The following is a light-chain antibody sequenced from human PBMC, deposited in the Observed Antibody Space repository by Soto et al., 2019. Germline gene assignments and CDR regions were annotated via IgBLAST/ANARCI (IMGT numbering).Light chain of an antibody. CDR1: QTVRNNY. J-gene: IGKJ5*01. CDR3: QQYGSSAPIT. CDR2: DAS. V-gene: IGKV3-20*01. Sequence: EFVLTQSPGTLSLSPGERATLSCRASQTVRNNYLAWYQQKPGQAPRLLIYDASNRATGIPARFSGSGSGTDLTITISRMEPEDFALYYCQQYGSSAPITFGQGTRLEI.